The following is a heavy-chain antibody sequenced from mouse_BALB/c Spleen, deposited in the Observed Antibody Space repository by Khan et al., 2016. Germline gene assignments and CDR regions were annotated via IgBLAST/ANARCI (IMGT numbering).Heavy chain of an antibody. V-gene: IGHV1-87*01. CDR1: GYTFTSYW. J-gene: IGHJ4*01. CDR2: IYPGDGDT. D-gene: IGHD1-1*01. CDR3: ARVGAYSLYYAMDY. Sequence: QVQLQQPGAELARPGASVKLSCKAYGYTFTSYWMQWVKQRPGQGLEWIGAIYPGDGDTRYTQKFKGKATLTADKSSSTAYMQLSSLASEDSAVYYCARVGAYSLYYAMDYWGQGTSVTVSS.